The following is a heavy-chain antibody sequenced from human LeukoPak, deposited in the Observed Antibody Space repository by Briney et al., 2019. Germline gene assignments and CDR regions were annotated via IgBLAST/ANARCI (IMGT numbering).Heavy chain of an antibody. J-gene: IGHJ4*02. CDR3: AREGPYCTNGVCYPAPFDY. CDR1: GFTFSSYS. V-gene: IGHV3-48*01. CDR2: ISSSSSTI. D-gene: IGHD2-8*01. Sequence: GGSLRLSCAASGFTFSSYSMNWVRQAPGKGLEWVSYISSSSSTIYYADSVKGRFTISRDNAKNSLYLQMNSLRAEDTAVYYCAREGPYCTNGVCYPAPFDYWGQGTLVTVSS.